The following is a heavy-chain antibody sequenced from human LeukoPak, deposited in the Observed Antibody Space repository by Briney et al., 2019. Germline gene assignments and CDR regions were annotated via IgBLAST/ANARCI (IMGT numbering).Heavy chain of an antibody. D-gene: IGHD4-11*01. CDR2: IYSGGST. V-gene: IGHV3-66*01. CDR1: GLTGSSNY. J-gene: IGHJ6*02. CDR3: ASVTTRNYYYYYGMDV. Sequence: VGSLRLSGTASGLTGSSNYMSWVRQAPRKGLEWVSVIYSGGSTYYADSVKGRFTISRDNSKNTLYLQMNSLRAEDTAVYYCASVTTRNYYYYYGMDVWGQGTTVTVSS.